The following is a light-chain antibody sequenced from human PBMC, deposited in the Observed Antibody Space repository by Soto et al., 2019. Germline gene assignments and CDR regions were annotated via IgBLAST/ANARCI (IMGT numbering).Light chain of an antibody. Sequence: EMLMTQSPATLSVSPGERATLSCRASQSIGSNLAWYQQQPGQAPSLLIYRASTRAPGIPARFSGSGSGTEFTLTISSLQSEDFAVYYCQQYNSWPLTFGQGTKLXIK. V-gene: IGKV3-15*01. CDR2: RAS. CDR3: QQYNSWPLT. J-gene: IGKJ1*01. CDR1: QSIGSN.